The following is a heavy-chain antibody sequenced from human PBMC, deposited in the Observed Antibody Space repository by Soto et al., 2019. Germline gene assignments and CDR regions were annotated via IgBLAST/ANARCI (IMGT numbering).Heavy chain of an antibody. V-gene: IGHV6-1*01. CDR2: TYYRSKWYN. D-gene: IGHD3-16*01. CDR3: ARAASIMITFGGALGVIYFDY. J-gene: IGHJ4*02. CDR1: GDSVSSNSAA. Sequence: SQTLSLTCAISGDSVSSNSAAWNWIRQSPSRGLEWLGRTYYRSKWYNDYAVSVKSRITINPDTSKNQFSLQLNSVTPEDTAVYYCARAASIMITFGGALGVIYFDYWGQGTLVTVSS.